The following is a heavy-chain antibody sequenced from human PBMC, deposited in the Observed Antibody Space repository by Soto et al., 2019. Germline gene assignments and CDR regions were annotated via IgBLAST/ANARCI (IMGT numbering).Heavy chain of an antibody. CDR2: VKRDESQK. V-gene: IGHV3-7*04. CDR1: GFTFRSYW. D-gene: IGHD1-26*01. CDR3: VRGMSTWEF. J-gene: IGHJ4*02. Sequence: EVQLVESGGLLVQPGGSLRLSCAASGFTFRSYWMSWVRQAPGKGLEWVASVKRDESQKHDVGSVRGRFTISRDNAKNSLYLQMDSLRAEDTAVYFCVRGMSTWEFWGQGTLVTVSS.